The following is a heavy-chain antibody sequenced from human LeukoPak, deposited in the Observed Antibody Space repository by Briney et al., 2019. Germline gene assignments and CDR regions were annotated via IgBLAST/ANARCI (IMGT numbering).Heavy chain of an antibody. CDR3: ARSWSADDFDY. D-gene: IGHD2-15*01. Sequence: GGSLRLSCVASGFTFSTAWMSWLRQAPGKGLEWVGRIKSNSDGGTAEYAASAKGRFTISRDDSKSIAYLQMNSLKTEDTAVYYCARSWSADDFDYWGQGTLVTVSS. CDR2: IKSNSDGGTA. J-gene: IGHJ4*02. CDR1: GFTFSTAW. V-gene: IGHV3-15*01.